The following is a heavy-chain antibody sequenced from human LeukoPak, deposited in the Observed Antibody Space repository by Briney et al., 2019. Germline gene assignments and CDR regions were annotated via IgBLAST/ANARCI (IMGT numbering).Heavy chain of an antibody. CDR2: IKQDGSEK. Sequence: PGGSLRLSCAASGPTFSSYWMSWVRQPPGKGLEWVANIKQDGSEKYYVDSVKGRFTISRDNAKNSLYLQMNSLRAEDTAVYYCARVTKQDAFDIWGQGTMVTVSS. CDR1: GPTFSSYW. V-gene: IGHV3-7*01. CDR3: ARVTKQDAFDI. J-gene: IGHJ3*02. D-gene: IGHD3-3*01.